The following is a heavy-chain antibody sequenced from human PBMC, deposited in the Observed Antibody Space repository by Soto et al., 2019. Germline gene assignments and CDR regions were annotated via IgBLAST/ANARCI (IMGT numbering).Heavy chain of an antibody. J-gene: IGHJ6*02. CDR2: ISYDGSNK. CDR1: GFTFSSYG. D-gene: IGHD6-13*01. V-gene: IGHV3-30*18. Sequence: QVQLVESGGGVVQPGRSLRLSCAASGFTFSSYGMHWVRQAPGKGLEWVAVISYDGSNKYYADSVKGRFTISRDNSKNTLYLQMNSLGAEDTAVYYCAKDGTYSSSWYNYYYGMDVWGQGTTVTVSS. CDR3: AKDGTYSSSWYNYYYGMDV.